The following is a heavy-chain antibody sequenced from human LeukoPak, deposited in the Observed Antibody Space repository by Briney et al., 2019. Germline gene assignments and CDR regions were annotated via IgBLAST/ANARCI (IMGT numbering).Heavy chain of an antibody. Sequence: ASETLSLTCAVYGGSFSGYYWSWIRQPPGKGLEWIGEINHSGSTNYNPSLKSRVTISVDTSKNQFSLKLGSVTAADTAVYYCARLWFGTLDYWGQGTLVTVSS. CDR3: ARLWFGTLDY. V-gene: IGHV4-34*01. CDR2: INHSGST. CDR1: GGSFSGYY. J-gene: IGHJ4*02. D-gene: IGHD3-10*01.